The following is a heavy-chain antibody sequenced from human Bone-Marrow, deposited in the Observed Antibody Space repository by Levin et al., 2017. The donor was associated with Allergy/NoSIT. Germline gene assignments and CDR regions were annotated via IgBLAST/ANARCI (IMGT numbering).Heavy chain of an antibody. CDR1: GFTLSQYW. D-gene: IGHD2/OR15-2a*01. CDR2: TNTDGSST. J-gene: IGHJ4*02. Sequence: GESLKISCTASGFTLSQYWVHWVRQVPGKGLVWVSRTNTDGSSTNYADSVKGRFTVSRDNAKNTAYLQMNSLRAEDTGVYYCARDSATVSIGGQGTLVTVSS. CDR3: ARDSATVSI. V-gene: IGHV3-74*01.